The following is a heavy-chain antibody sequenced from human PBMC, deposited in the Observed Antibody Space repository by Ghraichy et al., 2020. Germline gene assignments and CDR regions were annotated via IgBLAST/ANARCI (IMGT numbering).Heavy chain of an antibody. V-gene: IGHV3-23*01. CDR2: VSASDFST. CDR1: GFTFSSYA. CDR3: AKDHFYYNRSAYYYGYFDY. D-gene: IGHD3-22*01. Sequence: GGSLRLSCAASGFTFSSYAMNWVRQAPGKGLEWVSTVSASDFSTYYADSVKGRFTISRYNSKNTLYLQMNSLRVEDTAVYYCAKDHFYYNRSAYYYGYFDYWGQGALVTVSS. J-gene: IGHJ4*02.